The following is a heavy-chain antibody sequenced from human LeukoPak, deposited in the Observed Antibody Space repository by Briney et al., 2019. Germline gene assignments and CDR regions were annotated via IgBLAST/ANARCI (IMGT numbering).Heavy chain of an antibody. CDR1: GFTFSSYS. J-gene: IGHJ4*02. V-gene: IGHV3-21*01. D-gene: IGHD3-3*01. Sequence: GGSLRLSCAASGFTFSSYSMNWARQAPGKGLEWVSSISSSSSYIYYADSVKGRFTISRDNAKNSLYLQMNSLRAEDTAVYYCASNAFDFSAGLDYWGQGTLVTVSS. CDR3: ASNAFDFSAGLDY. CDR2: ISSSSSYI.